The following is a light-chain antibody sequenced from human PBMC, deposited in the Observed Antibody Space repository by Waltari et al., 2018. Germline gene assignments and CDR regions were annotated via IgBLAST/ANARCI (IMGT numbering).Light chain of an antibody. CDR3: QHYGSAPPYT. CDR1: QSVSSSF. J-gene: IGKJ2*01. V-gene: IGKV3-20*01. Sequence: EVVLTQSPGTLSLSLGQTATLSCWASQSVSSSFLAWYQQRPGQAPRLLIYAASKRATGISDRFSGSGSGTDFTLTISRLESEDFAVYYCQHYGSAPPYTFGQGTKLEIK. CDR2: AAS.